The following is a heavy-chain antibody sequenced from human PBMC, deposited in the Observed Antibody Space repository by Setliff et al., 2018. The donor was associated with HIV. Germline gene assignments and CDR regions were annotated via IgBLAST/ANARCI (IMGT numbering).Heavy chain of an antibody. CDR2: IIPLYGTA. CDR1: GGTFNNHA. D-gene: IGHD6-25*01. J-gene: IGHJ4*02. CDR3: ARGPLLNSAYYLDY. Sequence: SVKVSCKASGGTFNNHAISWVRQAPGQGLQWMGGIIPLYGTANYAQKFQGRVKIIADETTRTAYMELSSLISEDTAVYYCARGPLLNSAYYLDYWGQGTLVTVSS. V-gene: IGHV1-69*13.